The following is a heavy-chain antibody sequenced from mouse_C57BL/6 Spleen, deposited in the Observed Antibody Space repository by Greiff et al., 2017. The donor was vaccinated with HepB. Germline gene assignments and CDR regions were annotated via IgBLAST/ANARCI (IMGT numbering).Heavy chain of an antibody. D-gene: IGHD1-1*01. V-gene: IGHV2-9*01. Sequence: QVQLKESGPGLVAPSQRLSITCTVSGFSLTSYGVDWVRQPPGKGLEWLGVIWGGGSTNYNSALMSRLSISKDNSKSQVFLKMNSLQTDDTAMYYCAKLYYGSSPYAMDYWGQGTSVTVSS. CDR1: GFSLTSYG. CDR2: IWGGGST. J-gene: IGHJ4*01. CDR3: AKLYYGSSPYAMDY.